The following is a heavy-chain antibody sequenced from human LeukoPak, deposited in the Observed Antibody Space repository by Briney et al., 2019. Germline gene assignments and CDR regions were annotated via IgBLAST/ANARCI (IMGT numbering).Heavy chain of an antibody. CDR2: ISSSSSYI. J-gene: IGHJ4*02. CDR3: ARDGYCSSTSCYSS. D-gene: IGHD2-2*03. Sequence: GGSLRLSCAASGFTFSSSWMHWVRQAPGKGLEWVSSISSSSSYIYYADSVKGRFTISRDNAKNSLYLQMNSLRAEDTAVYYCARDGYCSSTSCYSSWGQGTLVTVSS. V-gene: IGHV3-21*01. CDR1: GFTFSSSW.